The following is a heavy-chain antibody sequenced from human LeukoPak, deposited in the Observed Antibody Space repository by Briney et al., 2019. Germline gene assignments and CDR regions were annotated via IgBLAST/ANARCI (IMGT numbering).Heavy chain of an antibody. D-gene: IGHD7-27*01. Sequence: PGGSLRLSCAASGFTFNTYSMNWVRQAQGKGLEWVSYISSGSSTIYYADSVKGRFTISRDNAKNSLYLQMNSLRDEDTAVYYCARGNWAFDYWGQGTLVTVSS. V-gene: IGHV3-48*02. J-gene: IGHJ4*02. CDR2: ISSGSSTI. CDR3: ARGNWAFDY. CDR1: GFTFNTYS.